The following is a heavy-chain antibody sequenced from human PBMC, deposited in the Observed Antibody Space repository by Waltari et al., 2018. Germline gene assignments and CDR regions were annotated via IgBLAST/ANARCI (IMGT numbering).Heavy chain of an antibody. CDR1: GYTFTCHY. D-gene: IGHD4-17*01. Sequence: QVQLVQSGAEVKKPGDSVKVSCKSSGYTFTCHYIHWVRQAPGQGLGWMGRSKPNGGGKNYAQKYQGRTTMTSDTSISTAYMELSRLRSDDTAVYYGARGKPASGDYGSRQYHWGQGTLVTVSS. CDR2: SKPNGGGK. V-gene: IGHV1-2*06. CDR3: ARGKPASGDYGSRQYH. J-gene: IGHJ5*02.